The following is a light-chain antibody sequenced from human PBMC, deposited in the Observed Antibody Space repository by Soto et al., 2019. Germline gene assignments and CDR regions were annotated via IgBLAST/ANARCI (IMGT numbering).Light chain of an antibody. CDR2: DVS. CDR1: SIDVGVYNY. J-gene: IGLJ1*01. Sequence: QSALIQPASVSGSPGQSITVSCTGTSIDVGVYNYVSWYQQHPGKAPKLMIYDVSNRPSGVSNRFSGSKSGNTASLTISGLQAEDEADYYCSSYTSSSTSYVFGTGTKVTVL. CDR3: SSYTSSSTSYV. V-gene: IGLV2-14*01.